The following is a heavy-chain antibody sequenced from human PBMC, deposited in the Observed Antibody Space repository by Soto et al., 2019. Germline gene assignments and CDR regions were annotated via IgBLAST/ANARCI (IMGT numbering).Heavy chain of an antibody. V-gene: IGHV4-39*01. CDR2: IFYLGSS. J-gene: IGHJ5*02. CDR1: GDSIISSDFY. D-gene: IGHD3-3*02. CDR3: ARHSLALRKNNWFDP. Sequence: ETLSITCPVSGDSIISSDFYWGWVRQPPGKGLEWIGSIFYLGSSYYNPSLKSRVTMSVDTSKNQFSRRLRSVTAADTALYFCARHSLALRKNNWFDPWGQGIMVTVYS.